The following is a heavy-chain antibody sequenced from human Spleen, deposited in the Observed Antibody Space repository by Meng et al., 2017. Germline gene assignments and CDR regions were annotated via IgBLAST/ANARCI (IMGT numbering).Heavy chain of an antibody. CDR3: ARGPTTMAHDFDY. CDR2: INHSGST. CDR1: GGSFSDYY. V-gene: IGHV4-34*01. D-gene: IGHD4-11*01. Sequence: QVRLQQWGAGLLKPPETLSLPCAAYGGSFSDYYWSWIRQPPGKGLEWIGEINHSGSTNYNPSLESRATISVDTSQNNLSLKLSSVTAADSAVYYCARGPTTMAHDFDYWGQGTLVTVSS. J-gene: IGHJ4*02.